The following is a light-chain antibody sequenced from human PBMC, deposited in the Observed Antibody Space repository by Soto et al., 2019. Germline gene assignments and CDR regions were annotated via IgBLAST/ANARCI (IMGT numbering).Light chain of an antibody. Sequence: SYEMTQPPAVSVAPGQTARITCGGNNIGSKSVHWYQQKPGQAPVLVVYDDSDRPSGIPERFPGSNSGNTATLTISRVEAGDEAEYYCHVLDSSSDHPVVSRPGTKVTVL. CDR3: HVLDSSSDHPVV. CDR2: DDS. J-gene: IGLJ1*01. V-gene: IGLV3-21*02. CDR1: NIGSKS.